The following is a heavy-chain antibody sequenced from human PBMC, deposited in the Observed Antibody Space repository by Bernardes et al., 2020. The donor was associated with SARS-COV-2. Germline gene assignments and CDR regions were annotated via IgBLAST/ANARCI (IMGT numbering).Heavy chain of an antibody. CDR2: ISAYNGNT. CDR1: GYTFTSYG. CDR3: ASTVSGTYQWFDS. D-gene: IGHD1-26*01. V-gene: IGHV1-18*01. Sequence: ASVKVSCKASGYTFTSYGISWVRQAPGQGLEWMGWISAYNGNTNYAQKFQGRVSITADESTSTAYMELSSLRSEDTAVYYCASTVSGTYQWFDSWGQGTLVTVSS. J-gene: IGHJ5*01.